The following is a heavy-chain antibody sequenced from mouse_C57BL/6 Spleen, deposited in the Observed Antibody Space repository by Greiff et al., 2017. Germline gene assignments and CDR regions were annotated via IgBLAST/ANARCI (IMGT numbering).Heavy chain of an antibody. V-gene: IGHV5-2*03. Sequence: EVKVEESGGGLVQPGESLKLSCESNEYEFPSHDMSWVRKTPEKRLELVAAINSDGGSTYYPDTMERRFIISRDNTKKTLYLQMSSLRSEDTALYYCARGGYLYAMDYWGQGTSVTVSS. CDR3: ARGGYLYAMDY. J-gene: IGHJ4*01. CDR1: EYEFPSHD. CDR2: INSDGGST. D-gene: IGHD2-2*01.